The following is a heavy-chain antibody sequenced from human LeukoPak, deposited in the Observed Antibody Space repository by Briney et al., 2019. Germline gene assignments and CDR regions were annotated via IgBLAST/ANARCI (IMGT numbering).Heavy chain of an antibody. D-gene: IGHD3-22*01. CDR2: ISAYNGNT. CDR1: GGTFSSYA. V-gene: IGHV1-18*01. J-gene: IGHJ4*02. Sequence: ASVKVSCKASGGTFSSYAISWVRQAPGQGLEWMGWISAYNGNTNYAQKLQGRVTMTTDTSTSTAYMELRSLRSDDTAVYYCASTDYDSSGYYFDYWGQGTLVTVSS. CDR3: ASTDYDSSGYYFDY.